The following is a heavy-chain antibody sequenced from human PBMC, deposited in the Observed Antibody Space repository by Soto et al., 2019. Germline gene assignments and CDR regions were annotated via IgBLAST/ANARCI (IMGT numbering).Heavy chain of an antibody. D-gene: IGHD6-19*01. V-gene: IGHV3-48*02. CDR3: TKSADSAGWGVDF. Sequence: EVQLVESGGGLVQPGGSLRLSCVASGFMFDSYAMNWVRQAPGKGLEWVSYISPGGDRIYYAESLKGRITISRDNARNSLDLQMNILSDEDTAVYYCTKSADSAGWGVDFWGQGTLVTVSS. CDR1: GFMFDSYA. CDR2: ISPGGDRI. J-gene: IGHJ4*02.